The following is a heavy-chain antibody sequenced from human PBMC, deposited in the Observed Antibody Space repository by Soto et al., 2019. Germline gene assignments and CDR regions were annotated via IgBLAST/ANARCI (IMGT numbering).Heavy chain of an antibody. CDR2: ITPVFGAP. Sequence: QVQLVQSGAEVKKPGSSVKVSCKASGGTFGSSTISWVRQAPGQGLEWMGGITPVFGAPNYAQNLQGRVTITADKSTSTAYMELRSLSSEDTAVYYCARGELATIAYFDCWGEGTQVTVSS. D-gene: IGHD5-12*01. V-gene: IGHV1-69*06. CDR3: ARGELATIAYFDC. J-gene: IGHJ4*02. CDR1: GGTFGSST.